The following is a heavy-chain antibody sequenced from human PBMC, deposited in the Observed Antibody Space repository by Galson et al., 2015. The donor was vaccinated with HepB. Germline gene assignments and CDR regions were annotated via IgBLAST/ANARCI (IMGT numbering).Heavy chain of an antibody. V-gene: IGHV3-48*04. CDR2: ISTSDDSV. CDR1: GLTFNTYT. D-gene: IGHD4-23*01. J-gene: IGHJ5*02. CDR3: ARAHGGISAT. Sequence: SLRLSCAASGLTFNTYTVTWVRQALGKGLEWLSCISTSDDSVYYADSVKGRFSISIDNSKSSVDLQMSSQRVEDTDVYFCARAHGGISATWGQGTLVTVSS.